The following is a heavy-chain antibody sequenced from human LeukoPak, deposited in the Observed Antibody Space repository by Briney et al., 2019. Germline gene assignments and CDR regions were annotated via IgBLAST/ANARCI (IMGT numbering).Heavy chain of an antibody. J-gene: IGHJ6*03. Sequence: GGSLRLSCVVSAFSISNNYMSWVRQAPGTGRQWVSMIYVDGKTKYADPVKGRFTIARDSSKNTMYLHMTSLREEDTGVYHCVRDRNEYSPGYLHYYYMDVWGKGTTVTVSS. CDR1: AFSISNNY. CDR2: IYVDGKT. CDR3: VRDRNEYSPGYLHYYYMDV. V-gene: IGHV3-66*01. D-gene: IGHD4-11*01.